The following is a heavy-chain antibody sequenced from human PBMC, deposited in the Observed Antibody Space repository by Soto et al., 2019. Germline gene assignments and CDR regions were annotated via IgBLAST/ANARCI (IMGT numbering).Heavy chain of an antibody. Sequence: EVQLVESGGGLVQPGGSQRLSCAASGFTFSMYWMHWVRQAPGKGLLWVSRINGDGTDTTYADSVKGRFTISRDNAKNTVYLQMNGLRAEDTAVYYCAREVGRGSGSYYLDYWGQETLVTVSS. CDR3: AREVGRGSGSYYLDY. J-gene: IGHJ4*02. V-gene: IGHV3-74*03. D-gene: IGHD3-16*01. CDR1: GFTFSMYW. CDR2: INGDGTDT.